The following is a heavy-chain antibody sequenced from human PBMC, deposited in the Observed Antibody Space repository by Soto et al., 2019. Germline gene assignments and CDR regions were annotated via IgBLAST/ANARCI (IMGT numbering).Heavy chain of an antibody. J-gene: IGHJ6*02. CDR3: ARVYRSSWYSINYYSGMDV. CDR1: GYTFTSYG. Sequence: ASVKVSCKASGYTFTSYGISWVQQAPGQGLEWMGWISAYNGNTNYAQKLQGRVTMTTDTSTSTAYMELRSLRSDDTAVYYCARVYRSSWYSINYYSGMDVWGQGTTVTVSS. D-gene: IGHD6-13*01. V-gene: IGHV1-18*01. CDR2: ISAYNGNT.